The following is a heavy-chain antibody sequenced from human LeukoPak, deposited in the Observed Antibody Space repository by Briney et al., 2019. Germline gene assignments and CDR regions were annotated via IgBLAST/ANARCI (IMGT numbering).Heavy chain of an antibody. J-gene: IGHJ4*02. CDR3: ARVYYDFWSGYYPVQDFDY. CDR2: ISAYNGNT. Sequence: ASVKVSCKASGGTFSSYAISWVRQAPGQGLEWMGWISAYNGNTNYAQKLQGRVTMTTDTSTSTAYMELRSLRSDDTAVYYCARVYYDFWSGYYPVQDFDYWGQGTLVTVSS. CDR1: GGTFSSYA. D-gene: IGHD3-3*01. V-gene: IGHV1-18*01.